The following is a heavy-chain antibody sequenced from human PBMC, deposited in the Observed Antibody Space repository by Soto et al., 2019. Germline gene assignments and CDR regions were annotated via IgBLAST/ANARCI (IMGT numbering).Heavy chain of an antibody. CDR1: GYTFTSYG. J-gene: IGHJ5*02. V-gene: IGHV1-18*01. CDR2: ISAYNGNT. CDR3: ARGTRYSSPRSNWFDP. Sequence: ASVKVSCKASGYTFTSYGISWVRQAPGQGLEWMGWISAYNGNTNYAQKLQGRVTMTTDTSTSTAYMELRSLRSDDTAVYYCARGTRYSSPRSNWFDPWGQGTLVTVSS. D-gene: IGHD6-13*01.